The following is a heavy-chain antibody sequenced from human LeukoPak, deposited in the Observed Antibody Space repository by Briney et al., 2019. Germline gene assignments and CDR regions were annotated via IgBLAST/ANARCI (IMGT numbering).Heavy chain of an antibody. CDR3: ARVMGRYCSSTSCYVDY. CDR2: ISYDGSNK. D-gene: IGHD2-2*01. V-gene: IGHV3-30*04. CDR1: GITFSSYA. J-gene: IGHJ4*02. Sequence: GGSLRPSCAASGITFSSYAMHWVRQAPGKGLEWVAVISYDGSNKYYADSVKGRFTISRDNSKNTLYLQMNSLRAEDTAVYYCARVMGRYCSSTSCYVDYWGQGTLVTVSS.